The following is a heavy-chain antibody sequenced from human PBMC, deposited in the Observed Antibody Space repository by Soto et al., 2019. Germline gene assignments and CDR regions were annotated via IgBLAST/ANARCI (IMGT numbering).Heavy chain of an antibody. Sequence: ASVKVSCKASGYTFTSYDINWVRQATGQGLEWMGWMNPNSGNTGYAQKFQGRVTMTRNTSISTAYMELSSLRSEDTAVYYCARALGRITIFGVVLVNWFDPWGQGTLVTVSS. CDR1: GYTFTSYD. CDR2: MNPNSGNT. CDR3: ARALGRITIFGVVLVNWFDP. J-gene: IGHJ5*02. V-gene: IGHV1-8*01. D-gene: IGHD3-3*01.